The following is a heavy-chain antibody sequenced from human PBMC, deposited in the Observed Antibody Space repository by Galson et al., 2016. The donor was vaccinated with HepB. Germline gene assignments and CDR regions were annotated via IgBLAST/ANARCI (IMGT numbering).Heavy chain of an antibody. Sequence: SLRLSCAASGFVFSTYAMHWVRQAPGKGLQWVAVISYDETNKYYADSVKDRFTISRANSKNTLYLQMNSLRPEDTAVYYCARDGGVKHCSGGTCRYTYSYFGMDVWGQGTTVTVSS. CDR3: ARDGGVKHCSGGTCRYTYSYFGMDV. CDR1: GFVFSTYA. D-gene: IGHD2-15*01. J-gene: IGHJ6*02. V-gene: IGHV3-30-3*01. CDR2: ISYDETNK.